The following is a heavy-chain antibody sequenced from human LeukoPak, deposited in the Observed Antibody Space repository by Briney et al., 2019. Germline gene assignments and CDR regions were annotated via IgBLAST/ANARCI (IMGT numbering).Heavy chain of an antibody. Sequence: GASVKVSCKASGGTFSSYAISWVRQAPGQGLELMGRIIPILGIANYAQKFQGRVTITADKSTSTAYMELSSLRSEDTAVYYCARAKVTMVRGDNFDYWGQGTLVTVSS. D-gene: IGHD3-10*01. CDR3: ARAKVTMVRGDNFDY. CDR2: IIPILGIA. J-gene: IGHJ4*02. V-gene: IGHV1-69*04. CDR1: GGTFSSYA.